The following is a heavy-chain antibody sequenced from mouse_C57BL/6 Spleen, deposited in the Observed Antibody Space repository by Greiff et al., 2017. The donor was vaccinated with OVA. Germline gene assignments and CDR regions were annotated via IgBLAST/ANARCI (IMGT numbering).Heavy chain of an antibody. V-gene: IGHV1-82*01. CDR2: IYPGDGDT. Sequence: VQLLESGPELVKPGASVKISCKASGFAFSSSWMNWVKQRPGKGLEWIGRIYPGDGDTNYHGKFKGQATLTTDKSSSTAYMQLSSLTSEDSAIYFCATGTRAMDYWGQGTSVTVSS. CDR1: GFAFSSSW. CDR3: ATGTRAMDY. D-gene: IGHD4-1*01. J-gene: IGHJ4*01.